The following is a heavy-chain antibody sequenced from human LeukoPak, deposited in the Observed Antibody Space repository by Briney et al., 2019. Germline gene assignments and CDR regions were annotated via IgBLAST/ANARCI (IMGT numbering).Heavy chain of an antibody. J-gene: IGHJ4*02. D-gene: IGHD3-22*01. CDR2: ISSSGGST. V-gene: IGHV3-23*01. Sequence: PGGSLRLSCAASGFTFRSYAMSGVRQAPEGGVECVSAISSSGGSTYHADSVRGRFTISRDNSKNTQYLQMNSLRVEDTAVYYCEKVGSGYYDHLDFWGQGILVTVSS. CDR3: EKVGSGYYDHLDF. CDR1: GFTFRSYA.